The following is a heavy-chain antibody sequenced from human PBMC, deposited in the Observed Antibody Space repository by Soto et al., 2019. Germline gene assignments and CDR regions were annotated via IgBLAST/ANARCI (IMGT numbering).Heavy chain of an antibody. CDR3: ARGYSSSNYFDY. V-gene: IGHV4-4*02. CDR1: GGSISSSNW. Sequence: QVQLQESGPGLVKPSGTLSLTCAVSGGSISSSNWWSWVRQPPGKGLEWIGEIYHSGSTNYNPSLKSRVTIAVAKSKNQFSVKLSSVTAADTAVYYCARGYSSSNYFDYWGQGSLVTVSS. CDR2: IYHSGST. D-gene: IGHD6-13*01. J-gene: IGHJ4*02.